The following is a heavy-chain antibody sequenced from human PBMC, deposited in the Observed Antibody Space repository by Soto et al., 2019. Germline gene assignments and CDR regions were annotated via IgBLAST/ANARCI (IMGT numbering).Heavy chain of an antibody. CDR1: GYTFTSYY. J-gene: IGHJ4*02. V-gene: IGHV1-46*01. CDR2: INPSGGST. D-gene: IGHD3-9*01. Sequence: QVQLVQSGAEVKKPGASVKVSCKASGYTFTSYYMHWVRQAPGQGLEWMGIINPSGGSTSYAQKFQGRVTMTRDTSTSTVYMELSSLRSEDTAVYYCARDPHYDILTGHTGYDDYWGQGTLVTVSS. CDR3: ARDPHYDILTGHTGYDDY.